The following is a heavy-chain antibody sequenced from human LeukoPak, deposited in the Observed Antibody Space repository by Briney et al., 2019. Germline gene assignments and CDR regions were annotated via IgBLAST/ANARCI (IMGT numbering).Heavy chain of an antibody. CDR3: ATRRGRYGMDV. CDR2: INHSGNT. Sequence: SETLSLTCAVYGGSFIGYYWSWIRQPPGKGLEWIGEINHSGNTNYNPSLKSRVTISVDTSRNQFSLKLSSVTAADTAVYYCATRRGRYGMDVWGKGTTVTVSS. J-gene: IGHJ6*04. CDR1: GGSFIGYY. V-gene: IGHV4-34*01.